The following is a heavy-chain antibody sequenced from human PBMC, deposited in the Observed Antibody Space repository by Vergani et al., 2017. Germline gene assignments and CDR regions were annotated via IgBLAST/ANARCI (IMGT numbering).Heavy chain of an antibody. CDR3: ARDGAGTIDFDY. CDR2: VGFDGSDT. CDR1: GFTFTNFA. V-gene: IGHV3-74*01. Sequence: EVQLLESGGNLVQPGGSLRLSCAASGFTFTNFAMTWVRQAPGEGLEWVSRVGFDGSDTVYADSVKGRFTISKDSAMNTVHLQMTNVRAEDTAVYFCARDGAGTIDFDYWGPGILVTVSS. J-gene: IGHJ4*02. D-gene: IGHD1-26*01.